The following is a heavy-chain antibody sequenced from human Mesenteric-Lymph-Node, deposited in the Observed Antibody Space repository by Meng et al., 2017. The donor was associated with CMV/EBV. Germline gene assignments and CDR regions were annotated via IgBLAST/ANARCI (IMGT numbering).Heavy chain of an antibody. CDR3: ARDFRPADKDCDYDDGMDV. CDR2: ISSSSSYI. Sequence: GASLKISCVASGFTFDDYDMTWVRHAPGKGLEWVSSISSSSSYIYYADSVKGRVTISRDNAKNSRYLQMNSLSAEDTAVYYCARDFRPADKDCDYDDGMDVWGQGTTVTVSS. D-gene: IGHD2-2*01. V-gene: IGHV3-21*01. CDR1: GFTFDDYD. J-gene: IGHJ6*02.